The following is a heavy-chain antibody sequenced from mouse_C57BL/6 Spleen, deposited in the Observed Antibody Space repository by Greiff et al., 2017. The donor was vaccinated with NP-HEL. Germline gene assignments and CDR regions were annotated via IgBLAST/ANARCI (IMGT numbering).Heavy chain of an antibody. CDR3: ARSGSSGYPAWFAY. Sequence: VQLQHSLDELVRPGTSVKVSCKASGYAFTNYLIEWVKQRPGQGLEWIGVINPGSGGTNYNEKFKGKATLTADKSSSTAYMQLSSLTSEDSAVXFCARSGSSGYPAWFAYWGQGTLVTVSA. CDR1: GYAFTNYL. D-gene: IGHD3-2*02. CDR2: INPGSGGT. V-gene: IGHV1-54*01. J-gene: IGHJ3*01.